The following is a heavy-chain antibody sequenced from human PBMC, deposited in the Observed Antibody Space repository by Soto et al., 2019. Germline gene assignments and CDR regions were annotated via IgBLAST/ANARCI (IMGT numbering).Heavy chain of an antibody. V-gene: IGHV4-4*02. D-gene: IGHD3-22*01. CDR3: ARDADTDRSWFDT. J-gene: IGHJ5*02. CDR2: IYHSGST. CDR1: GGSISSSNW. Sequence: SETLSLTCAVSGGSISSSNWWSWVRQPPGKGLEWIGEIYHSGSTNYNPSLKSRVTISVDKSKNQFSLKLSSVTAADTAVYYCARDADTDRSWFDTWGQGTLVTVSS.